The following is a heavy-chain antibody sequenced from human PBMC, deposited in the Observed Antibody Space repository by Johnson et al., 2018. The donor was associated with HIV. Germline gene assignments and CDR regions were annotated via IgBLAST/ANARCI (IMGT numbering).Heavy chain of an antibody. D-gene: IGHD4-17*01. J-gene: IGHJ3*02. CDR1: GFTVSSNY. CDR3: ARGRKTVTTVRPSAFDI. V-gene: IGHV3-66*02. CDR2: IYCGGST. Sequence: VQLVESGGGLVQPGGSLRLSCAASGFTVSSNYMSWVRQAPGKGLEWVSVIYCGGSTYYADSVKGRFTISRDNSKNTLYLQMNSLRAEDTAVYYCARGRKTVTTVRPSAFDIWGQGTMVTVSS.